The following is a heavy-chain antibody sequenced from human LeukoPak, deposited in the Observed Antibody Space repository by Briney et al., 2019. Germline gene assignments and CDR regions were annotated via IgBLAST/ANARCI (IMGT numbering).Heavy chain of an antibody. J-gene: IGHJ4*02. D-gene: IGHD6-13*01. CDR2: ISASGGST. Sequence: GGSLRLSCAASGFTFNSYAMSWVRQAPGRGLEWVSGISASGGSTYYADSVKGRFIISRENSKNTLYLQMSSLRAEDTAIYYCVKDGGYSSSCYYFDYWGQGTLVTVSS. CDR3: VKDGGYSSSCYYFDY. V-gene: IGHV3-23*01. CDR1: GFTFNSYA.